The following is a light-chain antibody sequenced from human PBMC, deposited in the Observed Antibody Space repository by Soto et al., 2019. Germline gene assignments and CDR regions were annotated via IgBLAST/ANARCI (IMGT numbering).Light chain of an antibody. V-gene: IGKV3D-15*01. CDR1: ERLTTN. CDR3: QQYHKWLRT. J-gene: IGKJ4*01. Sequence: EIVMTQSPATLSVSPVEGVTLSCRASERLTTNFALYQQSPGQAPRLLIYGTYTRATGIPTRFSGSGTGPKLTLTISSLESEEFAVYYCQQYHKWLRTFGVETKVDI. CDR2: GTY.